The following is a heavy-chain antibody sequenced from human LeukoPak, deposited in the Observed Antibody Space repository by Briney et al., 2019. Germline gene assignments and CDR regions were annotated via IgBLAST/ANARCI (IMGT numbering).Heavy chain of an antibody. CDR3: AKDRSQGGLSAEN. D-gene: IGHD2-2*01. J-gene: IGHJ4*02. Sequence: PGGSLRLSCAASGFTFSSYSMNWVRRAPGKGLEWVSYISSTSGTIYYAGSAQGRFTISRDNAKNSLYLQMNSLRDEDTAVYYCAKDRSQGGLSAENWGQGTLVTVSS. CDR1: GFTFSSYS. V-gene: IGHV3-48*02. CDR2: ISSTSGTI.